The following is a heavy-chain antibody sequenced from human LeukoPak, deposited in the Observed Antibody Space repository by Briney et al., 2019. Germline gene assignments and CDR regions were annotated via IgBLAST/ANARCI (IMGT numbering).Heavy chain of an antibody. V-gene: IGHV3-11*05. CDR3: ARGSFSGFPAINVTGVQGAFDI. D-gene: IGHD3-22*01. CDR1: QFTFSDHY. CDR2: ISSKGDHT. Sequence: PGGSLRLSCAVSQFTFSDHYMSWIRQAPGKGLEWLSSISSKGDHTNYADSVKGRSTISRDNAKESLFLHMNNLRAEDTAVYFCARGSFSGFPAINVTGVQGAFDIWGQGTVVSVSS. J-gene: IGHJ3*02.